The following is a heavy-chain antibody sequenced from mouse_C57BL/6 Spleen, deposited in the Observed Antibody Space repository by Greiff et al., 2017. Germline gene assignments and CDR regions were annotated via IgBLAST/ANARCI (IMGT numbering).Heavy chain of an antibody. CDR1: GYTFTEYT. V-gene: IGHV1-62-2*01. Sequence: VQGVESGAELVKPGASVKLSCKASGYTFTEYTIHWVKQRSGQGLEWIGWFYPGSGSIKYNEKFKDKATLTADKSSSTVYMELSRLTSEDSAVYFGARHEDQDGNYDYFDYWGQGTTLTVSS. D-gene: IGHD2-1*01. J-gene: IGHJ2*01. CDR3: ARHEDQDGNYDYFDY. CDR2: FYPGSGSI.